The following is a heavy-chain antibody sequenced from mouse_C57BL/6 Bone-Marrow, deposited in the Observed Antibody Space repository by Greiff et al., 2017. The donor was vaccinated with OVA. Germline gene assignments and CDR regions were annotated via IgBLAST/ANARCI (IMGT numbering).Heavy chain of an antibody. Sequence: QVQLQQPGAELVMPGASVKLSCKASGYTFTSYWMHWVQQRPGQGLEWIGEIDPSDSYTNYNQKFKGKSTLTVDKSCSTAYMQHSSLTSEDSAVYYYAKDYPYYAMDYWGQGTSVTVSA. D-gene: IGHD2-4*01. CDR2: IDPSDSYT. CDR3: AKDYPYYAMDY. V-gene: IGHV1-69*01. J-gene: IGHJ4*01. CDR1: GYTFTSYW.